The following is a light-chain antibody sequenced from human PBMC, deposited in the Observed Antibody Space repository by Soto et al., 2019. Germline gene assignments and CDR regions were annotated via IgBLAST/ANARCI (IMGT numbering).Light chain of an antibody. Sequence: QSVLTQPASVSGSPGQSITISCTGTNNDVGAFNLVSWYQQHPVKAPKLIIFEVSNRPSGISSRFSGSKSGNTASLTISGLQAEDEADYYCASYTSSSTSVIFGRGTQLTVL. CDR1: NNDVGAFNL. V-gene: IGLV2-14*02. J-gene: IGLJ2*01. CDR2: EVS. CDR3: ASYTSSSTSVI.